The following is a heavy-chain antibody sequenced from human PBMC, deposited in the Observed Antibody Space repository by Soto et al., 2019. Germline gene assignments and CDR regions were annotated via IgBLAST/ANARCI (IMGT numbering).Heavy chain of an antibody. CDR3: ANGRTFFDF. CDR1: GFAFSDYA. D-gene: IGHD3-16*01. Sequence: EVHLLESGGGLVQPGGSLRLSCAASGFAFSDYAMTWVRQAPGKGLEWVSDISDGDGATHYADSVKGRFTISRDDSKNTLYLQMDRLSAEDAAVYYCANGRTFFDFWGQGTLVTVSS. CDR2: ISDGDGAT. V-gene: IGHV3-23*01. J-gene: IGHJ4*02.